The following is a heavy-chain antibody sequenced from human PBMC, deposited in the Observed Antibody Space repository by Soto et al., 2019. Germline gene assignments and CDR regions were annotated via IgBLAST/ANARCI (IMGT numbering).Heavy chain of an antibody. Sequence: EVHLVESGGGLVQPGQSLRLSCTTSGFTFGDYAMSWFRQAPGKGLEFLGFIMSKAYGGAADYAPSVKGRITIARDDSKSIAFLQMNSLKTEDTAVYYCVIDIDRGTAGHWGQGILVNVSS. CDR2: IMSKAYGGAA. D-gene: IGHD3-10*01. CDR1: GFTFGDYA. CDR3: VIDIDRGTAGH. V-gene: IGHV3-49*03. J-gene: IGHJ4*02.